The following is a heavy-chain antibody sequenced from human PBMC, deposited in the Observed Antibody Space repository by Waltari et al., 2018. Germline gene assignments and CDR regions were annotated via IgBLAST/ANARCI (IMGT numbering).Heavy chain of an antibody. Sequence: QLQLQESGPGLVKPSETLSLTRTVSGGSITTNHNWGWIRQPPGKGLEWMGNMQYRGSTFYNPSLKSRVMIFLDTSKNQYSLRLSSMGAADTAVYFCGRIAFGDEGGYLQHWGQGTLVTVSS. CDR2: MQYRGST. D-gene: IGHD4-17*01. V-gene: IGHV4-39*01. CDR1: GGSITTNHN. CDR3: GRIAFGDEGGYLQH. J-gene: IGHJ1*01.